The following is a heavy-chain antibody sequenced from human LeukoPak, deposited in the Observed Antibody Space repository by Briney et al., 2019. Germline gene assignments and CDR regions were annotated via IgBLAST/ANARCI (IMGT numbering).Heavy chain of an antibody. J-gene: IGHJ4*02. CDR2: IKQDGSEK. CDR1: GFTFSNNW. D-gene: IGHD1-26*01. CDR3: ARGGELLPPYYFDY. Sequence: GGSLRLSCAASGFTFSNNWMSWVRQTPGKGLEWVANIKQDGSEKYYVDSVKGRFTISRDNANNSLYLQMSSLRAEDTAVYYCARGGELLPPYYFDYWGQGTLVTVSS. V-gene: IGHV3-7*04.